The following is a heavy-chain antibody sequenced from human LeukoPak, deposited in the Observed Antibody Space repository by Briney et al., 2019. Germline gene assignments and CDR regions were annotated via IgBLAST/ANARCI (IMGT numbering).Heavy chain of an antibody. D-gene: IGHD3-3*01. CDR2: IKQDGSEK. V-gene: IGHV3-7*01. CDR3: ARDPYDFWSGYSGYYYYGMDV. J-gene: IGHJ6*02. CDR1: GFTFSSYW. Sequence: GGSLRLSCAASGFTFSSYWMSWVRQAPGKGLGWVANIKQDGSEKYYVDSVKGRFTISRDNAKNSLYLQMNSLRAEDTAVYYCARDPYDFWSGYSGYYYYGMDVWGQGTTVTVSS.